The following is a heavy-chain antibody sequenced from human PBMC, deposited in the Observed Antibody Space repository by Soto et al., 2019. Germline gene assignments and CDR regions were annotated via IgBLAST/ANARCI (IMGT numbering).Heavy chain of an antibody. J-gene: IGHJ4*02. V-gene: IGHV3-23*01. CDR3: ANGRATYGLLTHDY. CDR1: GFSFRNYA. CDR2: LTGSSSNT. D-gene: IGHD3-9*01. Sequence: EVQLLESGGGLVQPGGSLRLSCAASGFSFRNYAMSWVRQAPGKGLEWISTLTGSSSNTYYAYSVKGRFAISIDNSRNTLYLQMHSMTAEDTAGYYCANGRATYGLLTHDYWGQGTLVTFSA.